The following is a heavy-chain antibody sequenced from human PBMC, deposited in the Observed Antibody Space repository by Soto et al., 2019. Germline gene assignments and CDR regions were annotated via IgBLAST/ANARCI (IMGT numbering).Heavy chain of an antibody. CDR2: IYHSGST. D-gene: IGHD3-3*01. CDR3: GRDRVGDFWRGSYYRMDV. V-gene: IGHV4-59*01. J-gene: IGHJ6*02. CDR1: GGSISSYY. Sequence: SETLSLTCTVSGGSISSYYWSWIRQPPGKGLEWIGYIYHSGSTNYNPSLKSRVTISVDTSKNQFSLKLSSVTAADTAVYYCGRDRVGDFWRGSYYRMDVWGQGTPVTVSS.